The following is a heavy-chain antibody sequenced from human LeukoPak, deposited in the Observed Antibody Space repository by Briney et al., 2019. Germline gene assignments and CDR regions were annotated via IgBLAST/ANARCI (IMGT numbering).Heavy chain of an antibody. CDR1: GFTFSTYA. CDR2: IRGDTSDT. J-gene: IGHJ4*02. V-gene: IGHV3-23*01. CDR3: AKGQELDDGVFDS. D-gene: IGHD1-1*01. Sequence: GGSLRLSCAASGFTFSTYAMSWVRQAPGKGLEWVSTIRGDTSDTYFADSVKGRFIISRDKSKNMLYLQMNGLRAEDTAIYYCAKGQELDDGVFDSWGQGTLVTVSS.